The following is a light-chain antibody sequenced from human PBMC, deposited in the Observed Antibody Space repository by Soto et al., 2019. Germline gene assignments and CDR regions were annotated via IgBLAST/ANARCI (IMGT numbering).Light chain of an antibody. V-gene: IGLV2-14*01. CDR2: EVS. J-gene: IGLJ3*02. CDR3: SSYAGRYSWV. Sequence: QSALTQPASVSGSPGQSITISCTGTSSDVGGYKYVSWYQQHPGKAPKLMIYEVSDRPSGVSNRFSGSKSGNTASLTISGLQAEDEADYYCSSYAGRYSWVFGGGTKLTVL. CDR1: SSDVGGYKY.